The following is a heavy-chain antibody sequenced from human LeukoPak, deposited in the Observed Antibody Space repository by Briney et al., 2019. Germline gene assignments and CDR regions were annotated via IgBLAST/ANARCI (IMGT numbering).Heavy chain of an antibody. CDR1: GGSFSGYY. V-gene: IGHV4-34*01. J-gene: IGHJ4*02. CDR2: INHSGST. Sequence: SEALSLTCAVYGGSFSGYYWSWIRQPPGKGLEWIGEINHSGSTNYNPSLKSRVTISVDTSKNQFSLKLSSVTAADTAVYYCARRRDFDYWGQGTLVTVSS. CDR3: ARRRDFDY.